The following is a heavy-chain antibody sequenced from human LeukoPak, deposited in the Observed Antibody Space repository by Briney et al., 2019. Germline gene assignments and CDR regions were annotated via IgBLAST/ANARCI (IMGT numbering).Heavy chain of an antibody. Sequence: PGGSLRLSCATSGFTFSDHSMDWVRQAPGKGLEWVGRTRSKPYSYTTQYAASVKGRFTISRDDSKNSLYLQMNSLKPEDTAVYYFFRSVTASTTGEIWGQGTMVTVSS. V-gene: IGHV3-72*01. CDR2: TRSKPYSYTT. CDR1: GFTFSDHS. J-gene: IGHJ3*02. D-gene: IGHD2-21*02. CDR3: FRSVTASTTGEI.